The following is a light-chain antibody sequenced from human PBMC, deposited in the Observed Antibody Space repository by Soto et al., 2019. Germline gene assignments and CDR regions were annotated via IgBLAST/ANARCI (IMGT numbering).Light chain of an antibody. CDR3: QQRSNWPPFT. V-gene: IGKV3-11*01. J-gene: IGKJ4*01. CDR2: DAS. CDR1: QSVSSS. Sequence: ELVLTQSPAPLSLSPGERATLSYRASQSVSSSLAWYQQKPGQAPRILIYDASNRSTGIPASFSGSWSGTDFTHTISSLEPEDFAVYYWQQRSNWPPFTFGGGTKVEIK.